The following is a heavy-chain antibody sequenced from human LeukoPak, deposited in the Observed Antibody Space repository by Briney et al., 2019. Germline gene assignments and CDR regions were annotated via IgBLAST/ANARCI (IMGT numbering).Heavy chain of an antibody. D-gene: IGHD3-22*01. CDR1: GFTFDDYG. V-gene: IGHV3-20*04. Sequence: GGSLRLSCAASGFTFDDYGMSWVRQAPEKGLEWVAGINWNGGSTGYADSVKGRFTISRDNAKNSMYLQMNSLRAEDTAVYYCARPYDSSGYDPFDYWGQGTLVTVSS. J-gene: IGHJ4*02. CDR2: INWNGGST. CDR3: ARPYDSSGYDPFDY.